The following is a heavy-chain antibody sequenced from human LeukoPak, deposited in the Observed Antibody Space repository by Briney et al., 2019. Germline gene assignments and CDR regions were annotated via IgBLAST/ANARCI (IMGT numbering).Heavy chain of an antibody. J-gene: IGHJ4*02. CDR1: GGSFSGYY. Sequence: SETLSLTCAVYGGSFSGYYWSWIRQPPGKGLEWIGEINHSGSTNHNPSLKSRVTISVDTSKNQFSLKLSSVTAADTAVYYCAREGGSGSQFDYWGQGTLVTVSS. D-gene: IGHD3-10*01. CDR3: AREGGSGSQFDY. CDR2: INHSGST. V-gene: IGHV4-34*01.